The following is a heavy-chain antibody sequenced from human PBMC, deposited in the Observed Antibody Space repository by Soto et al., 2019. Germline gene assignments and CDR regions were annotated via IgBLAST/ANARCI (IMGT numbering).Heavy chain of an antibody. CDR2: INHSGST. J-gene: IGHJ4*02. CDR1: GGSFSGYY. V-gene: IGHV4-34*01. Sequence: QVQLQQWGAGLLKPSETLSLTCAVYGGSFSGYYWSWIRQPPGKGLEWIGEINHSGSTNYNPSLKRRVTRSVDPSKNQFSLKLSSVTAADTAVYYCARDWPAVDYWGQGTLVTVSS. CDR3: ARDWPAVDY. D-gene: IGHD3-9*01.